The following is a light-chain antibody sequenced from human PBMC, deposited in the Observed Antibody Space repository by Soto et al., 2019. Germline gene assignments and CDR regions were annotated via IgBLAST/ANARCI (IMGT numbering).Light chain of an antibody. Sequence: QPVLTQSSSASASPGSSVKLTCTLSSGHSTYIIAWHQQQPGKAPRFLMKVEGTGSYNKGSGVPDRFSGSSSGADRYLTISNVLSEDEADYYCETWDRSAWVFGGGTKVTVL. J-gene: IGLJ3*02. CDR3: ETWDRSAWV. CDR2: VEGTGSY. V-gene: IGLV4-60*03. CDR1: SGHSTYI.